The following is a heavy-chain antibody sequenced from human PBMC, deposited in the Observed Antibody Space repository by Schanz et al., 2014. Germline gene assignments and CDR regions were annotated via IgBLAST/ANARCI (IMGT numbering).Heavy chain of an antibody. CDR3: ARGGGPEDVFDI. D-gene: IGHD5-12*01. CDR1: GGTFSSYT. Sequence: QVQLVQSGAEVKKPGSSVRVSCKASGGTFSSYTISWVRQAPGQGLEWLGWISGSNGNTNYAQKFQGRVTITADKSTSTASMELSSLRSEDTAVYYCARGGGPEDVFDIWGQGTILTVSS. J-gene: IGHJ3*02. CDR2: ISGSNGNT. V-gene: IGHV1-69*08.